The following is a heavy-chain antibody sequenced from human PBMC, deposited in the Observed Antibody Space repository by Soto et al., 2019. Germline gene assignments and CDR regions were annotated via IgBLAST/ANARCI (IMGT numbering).Heavy chain of an antibody. CDR3: ARKADSVLLNFGDRSGMDV. V-gene: IGHV3-11*03. Sequence: GGSLRLSCAASGFTFSDYYMSWIRRSPGKGLEWVSYISTRSTYKNYADSVKGRFTISRDNDKNLLFLDMSSLSVDDTAVYYFARKADSVLLNFGDRSGMDVWGRGTTVTVSS. J-gene: IGHJ6*02. CDR2: ISTRSTYK. CDR1: GFTFSDYY. D-gene: IGHD1-26*01.